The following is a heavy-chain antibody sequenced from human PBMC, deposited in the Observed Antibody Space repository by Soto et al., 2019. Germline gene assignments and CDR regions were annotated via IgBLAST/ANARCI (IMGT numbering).Heavy chain of an antibody. CDR1: GFTFSYYT. Sequence: PGGSLRLSCAASGFTFSYYTMNWVRQAPGKGLEWVSSISKSGSYIYYGDSLEGRFTISRDNAKDSLYLQINTLRAEDTAVYYCAREAAGYSEYFDYWGHGTQVTVSS. CDR3: AREAAGYSEYFDY. CDR2: ISKSGSYI. J-gene: IGHJ4*01. D-gene: IGHD6-25*01. V-gene: IGHV3-21*01.